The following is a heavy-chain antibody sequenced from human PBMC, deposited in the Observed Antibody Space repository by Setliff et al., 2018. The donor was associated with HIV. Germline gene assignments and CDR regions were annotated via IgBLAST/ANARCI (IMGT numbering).Heavy chain of an antibody. J-gene: IGHJ6*03. CDR3: HSWAWSYYYYYMDV. Sequence: SETLSLTCAVSGGSFSAYYWTWIRQSPHKGLEWVGEIDHTGSAYYNPSLTSRVTISVDTSKNQFSLKLSSVTAADTAVYYCHSWAWSYYYYYMDVWGKGTTVTVSS. CDR2: IDHTGSA. CDR1: GGSFSAYY. D-gene: IGHD3-16*01. V-gene: IGHV4-34*03.